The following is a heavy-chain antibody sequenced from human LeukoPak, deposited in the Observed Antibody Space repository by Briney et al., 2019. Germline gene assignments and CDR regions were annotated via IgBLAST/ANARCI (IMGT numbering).Heavy chain of an antibody. Sequence: PXKGRXXIWEINHSGSTNYHPSLKSRVTISVDTSKNQFSLKLSSVTAADTAVYYCARGVSVDTAMAADYWGQGTLVTVSS. V-gene: IGHV4-34*01. CDR3: ARGVSVDTAMAADY. J-gene: IGHJ4*02. CDR2: INHSGST. D-gene: IGHD5-18*01.